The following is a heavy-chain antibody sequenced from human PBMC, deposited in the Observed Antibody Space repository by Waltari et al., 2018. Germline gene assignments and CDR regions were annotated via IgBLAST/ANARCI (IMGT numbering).Heavy chain of an antibody. D-gene: IGHD3-22*01. CDR1: GYTFTGYF. CDR3: ARDEYYYESSGPGAI. J-gene: IGHJ3*02. Sequence: QVQLVQSGAEVKKPGASVKVSCQASGYTFTGYFMHWVRQAPGQGLEWMGWINPNNGDTSYAQKFQGRVKMTRGTSISTAYMELSRLTSDDTAVYYCARDEYYYESSGPGAIWGQGTLVTVSS. V-gene: IGHV1-2*02. CDR2: INPNNGDT.